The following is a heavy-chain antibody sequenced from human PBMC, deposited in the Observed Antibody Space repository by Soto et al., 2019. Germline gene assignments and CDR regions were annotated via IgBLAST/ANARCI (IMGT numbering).Heavy chain of an antibody. Sequence: SVKVSCKASGGTFSSYAISWVRQAPGQGLEWMGGIIPIFGTANYAQKFQGRVTITADESTSTAYMELSSLRSEDTAVYYCARTREPDYYYCYGMDVWGQGTTVTVSS. CDR2: IIPIFGTA. CDR3: ARTREPDYYYCYGMDV. CDR1: GGTFSSYA. D-gene: IGHD1-26*01. V-gene: IGHV1-69*13. J-gene: IGHJ6*02.